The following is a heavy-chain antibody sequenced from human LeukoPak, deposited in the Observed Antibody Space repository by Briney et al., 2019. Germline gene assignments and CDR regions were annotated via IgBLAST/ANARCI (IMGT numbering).Heavy chain of an antibody. D-gene: IGHD2-2*01. J-gene: IGHJ4*02. CDR3: ASTGYCSSTSCYGIDY. CDR2: IDPSDSYT. V-gene: IGHV5-10-1*01. CDR1: GYSFTSYW. Sequence: GESLKISCKGSGYSFTSYWISWGRQVPGKGLEWMGRIDPSDSYTNYSPSFQGHVTISADKSISTAYLQWSSLKASDTAMYYCASTGYCSSTSCYGIDYWGQGTLVTVSS.